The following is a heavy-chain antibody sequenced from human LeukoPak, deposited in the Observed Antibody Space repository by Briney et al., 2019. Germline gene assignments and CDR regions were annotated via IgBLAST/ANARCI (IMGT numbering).Heavy chain of an antibody. Sequence: GGSLRLSCAASGFIFSDYYMSWTRQAPGKGLEWVSDISSSSSYTNYADSVKGRFTISRDNAKNSLYLQMNSLRAEDTAVYYCAKDHYYDRRPNWFDPWGQGTLVTVSS. D-gene: IGHD3-22*01. CDR2: ISSSSSYT. J-gene: IGHJ5*02. CDR1: GFIFSDYY. CDR3: AKDHYYDRRPNWFDP. V-gene: IGHV3-11*05.